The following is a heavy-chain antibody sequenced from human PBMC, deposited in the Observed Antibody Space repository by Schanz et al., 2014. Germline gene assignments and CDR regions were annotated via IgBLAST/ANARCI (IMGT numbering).Heavy chain of an antibody. Sequence: EVKLLESGGGLVQPGGSLRLSCAASGFTFATYAMSWVRQAPGKGLEWVAVIRYDGRNKNFVESVKGRFTISRDNSNNTVYLQMNTLRAEDTAVYYCAKVAPAATYLDSWGLGTLVTVSS. D-gene: IGHD2-2*01. J-gene: IGHJ4*02. CDR3: AKVAPAATYLDS. V-gene: IGHV3-23*03. CDR1: GFTFATYA. CDR2: IRYDGRNK.